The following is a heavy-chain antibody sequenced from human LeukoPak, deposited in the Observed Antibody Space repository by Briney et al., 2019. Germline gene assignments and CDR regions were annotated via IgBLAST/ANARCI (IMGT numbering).Heavy chain of an antibody. D-gene: IGHD3-22*01. CDR3: AADRYDSSGYYHFDY. Sequence: SVKVSCKASGFTFTSSAMQWVRQTRGQRLEWIGWIVVGSGNTNYAQKFQERVTITRDMSTSTAYMELSSLRSEDTAVYYCAADRYDSSGYYHFDYWGQGTLVTVSS. J-gene: IGHJ4*02. CDR1: GFTFTSSA. CDR2: IVVGSGNT. V-gene: IGHV1-58*02.